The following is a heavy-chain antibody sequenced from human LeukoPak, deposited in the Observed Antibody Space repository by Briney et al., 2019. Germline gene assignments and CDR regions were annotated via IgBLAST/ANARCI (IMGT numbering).Heavy chain of an antibody. J-gene: IGHJ4*02. D-gene: IGHD4-17*01. CDR2: IKQDGSEK. CDR3: TTGRGDYGDYVQDYSDY. V-gene: IGHV3-7*03. Sequence: GGSLRLSCAASGFTFSNLWMSWVRQAPGKGLKWVANIKQDGSEKYYVDSVKGRFTISRDNAQNSLYLQMNSLKTEDTAVYYCTTGRGDYGDYVQDYSDYWGQGTLVTVSS. CDR1: GFTFSNLW.